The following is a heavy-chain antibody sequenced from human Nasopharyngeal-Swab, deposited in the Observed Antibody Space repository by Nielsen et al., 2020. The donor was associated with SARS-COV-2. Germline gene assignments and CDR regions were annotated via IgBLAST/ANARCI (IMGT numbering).Heavy chain of an antibody. V-gene: IGHV3-21*01. CDR2: ISSSSSYI. Sequence: GGSLRLSCAASGFTFSSYSMNWVRQAPGKVLEWVSSISSSSSYIYYADSVKGRFTISRDNAKNSLYLQMNSLRAEDTAVYYCASERSSRLGEGTFDYWGQGTLVTVSS. D-gene: IGHD3-16*01. CDR1: GFTFSSYS. J-gene: IGHJ4*02. CDR3: ASERSSRLGEGTFDY.